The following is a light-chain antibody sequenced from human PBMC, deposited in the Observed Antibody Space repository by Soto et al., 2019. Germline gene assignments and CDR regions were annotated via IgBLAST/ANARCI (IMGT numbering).Light chain of an antibody. V-gene: IGKV3-20*01. CDR3: EQFSSYPLT. CDR2: EGS. J-gene: IGKJ4*01. CDR1: HTVSNHY. Sequence: EYVLTQSPGTVSLSPGERETVSGRASHTVSNHYLAWYQQEHGQAPRLMIYEGSRRATGITDRFRGGGWGADFSLNIKRPEPEVFGVQFCEQFSSYPLTFGGGTKVDI.